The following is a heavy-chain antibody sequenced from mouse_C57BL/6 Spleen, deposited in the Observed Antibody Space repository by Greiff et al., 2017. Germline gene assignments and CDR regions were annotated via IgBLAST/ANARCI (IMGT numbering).Heavy chain of an antibody. D-gene: IGHD1-1*01. CDR2: INSNNGGS. V-gene: IGHV1-22*01. Sequence: EVKMVESGPELVKPGASVKMSCKASGYTFTDYNMHWVKQSHGKSLEWIGYINSNNGGSSSNQKFKDKATLTVNKSSSTAYIELRSLTSEDAAVYYCARVTTVVTYFDYWGQGTTLTVSS. CDR3: ARVTTVVTYFDY. CDR1: GYTFTDYN. J-gene: IGHJ2*01.